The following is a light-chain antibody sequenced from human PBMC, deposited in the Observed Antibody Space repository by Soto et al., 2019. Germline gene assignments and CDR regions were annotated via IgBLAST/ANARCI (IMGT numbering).Light chain of an antibody. CDR1: ETISRW. CDR3: QHYDHLPIT. Sequence: DIHMTQSPSTLSGSVGARVPMTCRARETISRWLGWYPEEPGKAPRLLLYDAYSLETGVPSRSSGSGSGTDFTFTISSLQPEDIATYYCQHYDHLPITFGQGTRLEI. CDR2: DAY. J-gene: IGKJ5*01. V-gene: IGKV1-33*01.